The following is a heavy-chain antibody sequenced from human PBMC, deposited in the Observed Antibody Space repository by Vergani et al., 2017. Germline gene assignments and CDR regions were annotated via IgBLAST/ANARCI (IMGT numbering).Heavy chain of an antibody. CDR3: AKDLGGAVAGTSVDY. D-gene: IGHD6-19*01. J-gene: IGHJ4*02. CDR1: GFTFSSYG. V-gene: IGHV3-30*18. Sequence: QVQLVESGGGVVQPGRSLRLSCAASGFTFSSYGMHWVCQAPGKGLEWVAVISYDGSNKYYADSVKGRFTISRDNSKNTLYLQMNSLRAEDTAVYYCAKDLGGAVAGTSVDYWGQGTLVTVSS. CDR2: ISYDGSNK.